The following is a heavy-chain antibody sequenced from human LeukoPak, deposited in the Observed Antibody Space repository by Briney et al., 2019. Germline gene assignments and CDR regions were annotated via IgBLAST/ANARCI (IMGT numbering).Heavy chain of an antibody. D-gene: IGHD3-10*01. V-gene: IGHV1-2*02. J-gene: IGHJ4*02. CDR2: INPNSGGT. Sequence: ASVKVSCKAAGYTFTGYYMHWVRQAPGQGLEWMGWINPNSGGTNNAQKFQGRVTMTRDTSISTAYMELSRLRSDDTAVYYCATSYGSGSYYNVFDYWGQGTLVTVSS. CDR1: GYTFTGYY. CDR3: ATSYGSGSYYNVFDY.